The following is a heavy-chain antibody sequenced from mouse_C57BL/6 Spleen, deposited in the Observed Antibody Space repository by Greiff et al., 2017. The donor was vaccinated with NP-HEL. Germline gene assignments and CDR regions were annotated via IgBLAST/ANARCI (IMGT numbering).Heavy chain of an antibody. V-gene: IGHV1-64*01. J-gene: IGHJ4*01. D-gene: IGHD3-3*01. Sequence: QVQLQQPGAELVKPGASVKLSCKASGYTFTSYWMHWVKQRPGQGLEWIGMIHPNSGSTNYNEKFKSKATLTVDKSSSTAYMQLSSLTSEDSAVYYCARGDRGYYAMDYWGQGTSGTVSS. CDR2: IHPNSGST. CDR1: GYTFTSYW. CDR3: ARGDRGYYAMDY.